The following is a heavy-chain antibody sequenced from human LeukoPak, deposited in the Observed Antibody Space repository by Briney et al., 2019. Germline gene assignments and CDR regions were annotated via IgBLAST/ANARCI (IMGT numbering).Heavy chain of an antibody. D-gene: IGHD2-8*01. CDR2: VNSKSGNT. Sequence: ASVKASCKASGYTFTNYDINWVRQAPGQGLEWMGWVNSKSGNTGYKQKFQARVTITRDTSMTTAYMKLSSLTSDDTAVYFCARGLPLGYCTYGVCYPPKHFDFWGQGTLVTVSS. J-gene: IGHJ4*02. V-gene: IGHV1-8*03. CDR3: ARGLPLGYCTYGVCYPPKHFDF. CDR1: GYTFTNYD.